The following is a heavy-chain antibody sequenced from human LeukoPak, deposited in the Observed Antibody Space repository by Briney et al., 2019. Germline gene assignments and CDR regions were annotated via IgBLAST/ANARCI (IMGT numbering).Heavy chain of an antibody. CDR1: GYTFTSYY. Sequence: ASVKVSCKASGYTFTSYYMHWVRQAPGQGLEWMGIINPSRGSTNYAQRFQGRVTMTRDMSTSTVYMELSSLRSEDTAVYYCARGGHVRVYDSSAYYGHEWGQGTLVTVSS. CDR3: ARGGHVRVYDSSAYYGHE. CDR2: INPSRGST. V-gene: IGHV1-46*01. J-gene: IGHJ4*02. D-gene: IGHD3-22*01.